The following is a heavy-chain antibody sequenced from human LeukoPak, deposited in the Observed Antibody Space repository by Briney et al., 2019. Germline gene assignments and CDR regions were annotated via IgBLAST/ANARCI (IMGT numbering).Heavy chain of an antibody. D-gene: IGHD3-22*01. CDR2: ISAYNGNT. CDR1: GYTFTGYY. CDR3: ARDLQPAYYYDSSGYHYYFDY. J-gene: IGHJ4*02. Sequence: ASVKVSCKASGYTFTGYYMHWVRQAPGQGLEWMGWISAYNGNTNYAQKLQGRVTMTTDTSTSTAYMELRSLRSDDTAVYYCARDLQPAYYYDSSGYHYYFDYWGQGTLVTVSS. V-gene: IGHV1-18*04.